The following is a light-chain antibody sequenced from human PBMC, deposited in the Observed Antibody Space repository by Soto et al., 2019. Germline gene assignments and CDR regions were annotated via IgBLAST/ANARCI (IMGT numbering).Light chain of an antibody. V-gene: IGKV1-5*01. J-gene: IGKJ4*01. Sequence: GDRVTITCRASQSLTGWLAWYQQKPGKAPNLLIYDASSLENGVPSRFSGSGSGTEFTLTISSLQPDDFATYYCQQYKSYSLTFGGGTKV. CDR2: DAS. CDR1: QSLTGW. CDR3: QQYKSYSLT.